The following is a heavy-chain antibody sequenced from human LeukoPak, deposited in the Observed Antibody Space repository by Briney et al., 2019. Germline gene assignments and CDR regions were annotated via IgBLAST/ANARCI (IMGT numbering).Heavy chain of an antibody. CDR3: ARETQSDGFDP. V-gene: IGHV3-74*01. Sequence: GGSLRLSCAASGFTFSSYWMYWVRQAPGKGLGCVSRIHTDGRSTYYADSLKGRFTISRDNAKNTLYLQMNNLRAEDTAVYYCARETQSDGFDPWGQGTLVTVSS. J-gene: IGHJ5*02. CDR2: IHTDGRST. CDR1: GFTFSSYW.